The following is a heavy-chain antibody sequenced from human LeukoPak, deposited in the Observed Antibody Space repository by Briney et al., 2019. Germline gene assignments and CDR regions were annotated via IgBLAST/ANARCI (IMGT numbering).Heavy chain of an antibody. D-gene: IGHD5-24*01. CDR1: GGSISSYY. J-gene: IGHJ4*02. CDR3: ARLDGYNTYYFGY. V-gene: IGHV4-59*01. CDR2: IYYSGST. Sequence: SETLSLTCTVSGGSISSYYWSWIRQPPGKGLEWIGYIYYSGSTNYNPSLKSRVTISVDTSKNQFSLKLSSVTAADTAVYYCARLDGYNTYYFGYWGQGTLVTVSS.